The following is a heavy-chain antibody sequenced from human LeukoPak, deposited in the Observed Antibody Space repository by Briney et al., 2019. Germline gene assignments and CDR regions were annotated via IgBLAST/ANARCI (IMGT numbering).Heavy chain of an antibody. CDR1: GYTFINHD. V-gene: IGHV1-18*01. CDR2: ISAYNGKT. CDR3: ARVAGSGSLSEFDY. Sequence: ASVKVSCKASGYTFINHDIGWVRQAPGQGLEWVGWISAYNGKTASVQKFQGGVTLTIDTSTTTAYMELRSLRFNVTAVYYCARVAGSGSLSEFDYWGQGTLVTVSS. D-gene: IGHD3-10*01. J-gene: IGHJ4*02.